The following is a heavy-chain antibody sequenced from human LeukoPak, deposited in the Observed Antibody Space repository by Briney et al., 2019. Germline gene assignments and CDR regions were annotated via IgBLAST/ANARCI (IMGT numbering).Heavy chain of an antibody. D-gene: IGHD3-10*01. CDR1: EFTFSDSW. V-gene: IGHV3-74*03. Sequence: GGSLRLSCAASEFTFSDSWMHWVRQDPGKRLVWVSRINRDGSIITYADSVKGRFTISRDNAKNTLYLQMNSLRAEDTAVYYCVKDRLLPHSPGDAFDIWGQGAMVTVSS. CDR3: VKDRLLPHSPGDAFDI. J-gene: IGHJ3*02. CDR2: INRDGSII.